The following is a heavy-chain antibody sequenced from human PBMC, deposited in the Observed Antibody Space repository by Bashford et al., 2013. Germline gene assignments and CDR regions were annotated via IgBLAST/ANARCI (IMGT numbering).Heavy chain of an antibody. CDR2: IIPIFGTA. CDR3: ARDGSGSHSYYYYGMDV. D-gene: IGHD3-10*01. CDR1: GGTFSSYA. V-gene: IGHV1-69*13. Sequence: SVKVSCKASGGTFSSYAISWVRQAPGQGLEWMGGIIPIFGTANYAQKFQGRVTITADESTSTAYMELSSLRSEDTAVYYCARDGSGSHSYYYYGMDVWGQGTTVTVSS. J-gene: IGHJ6*02.